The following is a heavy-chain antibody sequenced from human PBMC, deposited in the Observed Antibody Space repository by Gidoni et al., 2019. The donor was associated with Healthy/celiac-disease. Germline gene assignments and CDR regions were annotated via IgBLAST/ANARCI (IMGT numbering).Heavy chain of an antibody. Sequence: EVKLVESGGGLVQTGRSLRLSCAASGFTFDDYAMHWVRQAPGKGLGLVSGISWNSGSIGYADSVKGRFTISRDNAKNSLYLQMNSLRAEDTALYYCAKDRRGYSYGYFDYWGQGTLVTVSS. CDR1: GFTFDDYA. J-gene: IGHJ4*02. D-gene: IGHD5-18*01. V-gene: IGHV3-9*01. CDR2: ISWNSGSI. CDR3: AKDRRGYSYGYFDY.